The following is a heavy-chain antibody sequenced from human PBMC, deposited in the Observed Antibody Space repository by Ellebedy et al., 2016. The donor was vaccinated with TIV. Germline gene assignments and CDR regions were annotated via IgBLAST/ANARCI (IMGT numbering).Heavy chain of an antibody. D-gene: IGHD3-22*01. J-gene: IGHJ4*02. V-gene: IGHV1-69*13. CDR2: IIPIFGTA. CDR1: GGTFSSYA. Sequence: SVKVSXXASGGTFSSYAISWVRQAPGQGLEWMGGIIPIFGTANYAQKFQGRVTITADESTSTAYMELSSLRSEDTAVYYCASPPLFDHYDSSGYYYNWGQGTLVTVSS. CDR3: ASPPLFDHYDSSGYYYN.